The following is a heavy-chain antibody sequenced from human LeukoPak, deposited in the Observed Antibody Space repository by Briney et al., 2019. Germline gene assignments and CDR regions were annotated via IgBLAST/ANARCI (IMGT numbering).Heavy chain of an antibody. D-gene: IGHD2-8*01. Sequence: PSETLSLTCTVSGGSISSSSYYWGWIRQPPGKGMEWIGSIYYSGSTYYNPSLKSRVTISVDTSKNQFSLKLSSVIAADTAVYYCARVQGKYCTNGVCSLDYWGQGTLVTVSS. J-gene: IGHJ4*02. CDR1: GGSISSSSYY. CDR2: IYYSGST. CDR3: ARVQGKYCTNGVCSLDY. V-gene: IGHV4-39*07.